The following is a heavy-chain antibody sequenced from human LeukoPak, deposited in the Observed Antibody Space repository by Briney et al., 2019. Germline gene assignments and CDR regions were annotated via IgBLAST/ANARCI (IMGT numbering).Heavy chain of an antibody. CDR1: GFTFSSYG. CDR2: ISFDGGNR. Sequence: GGSLRLSCAASGFTFSSYGMHWVRQAPGKGLEWVAVISFDGGNRYYADSVKGRFTVSRDNSKNTLYLQMNSLRAEDTAVYYCARDEGYCSSTSCYVYGMDVWGQGTTVTVSS. J-gene: IGHJ6*02. CDR3: ARDEGYCSSTSCYVYGMDV. D-gene: IGHD2-2*01. V-gene: IGHV3-30*19.